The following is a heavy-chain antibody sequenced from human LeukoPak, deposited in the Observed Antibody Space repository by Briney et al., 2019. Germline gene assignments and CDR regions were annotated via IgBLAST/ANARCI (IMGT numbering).Heavy chain of an antibody. CDR2: ISYDGSNK. D-gene: IGHD3-10*01. CDR1: GLTFSSYA. Sequence: GGSLRLSCAASGLTFSSYAMHWVRQAPGKGLEWAALISYDGSNKYYADSVKGRFTISRDNSKNTLYLQMNSLRAEDTAVYYCAKDSGSYNYYYYTDVRGKGTTVTMSS. CDR3: AKDSGSYNYYYYTDV. V-gene: IGHV3-30*04. J-gene: IGHJ6*03.